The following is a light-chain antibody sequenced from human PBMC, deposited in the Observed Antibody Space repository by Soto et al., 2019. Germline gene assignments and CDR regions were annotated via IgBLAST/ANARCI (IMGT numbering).Light chain of an antibody. J-gene: IGKJ1*01. V-gene: IGKV1-5*01. Sequence: DIQMTQSPSTLSASVGDRVTINCRARQSISSWLAWYQQKPGKAPKLLIYDASTLESGIPSMFSVSGSETEFTVTICSLQPDDCETYYRQKSYRSPRRLGNGTKGDI. CDR1: QSISSW. CDR2: DAS. CDR3: QKSYRSPRR.